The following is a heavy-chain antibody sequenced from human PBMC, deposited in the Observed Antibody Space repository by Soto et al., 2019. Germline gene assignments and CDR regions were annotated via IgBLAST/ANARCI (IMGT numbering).Heavy chain of an antibody. J-gene: IGHJ4*02. Sequence: ASVKVSCKASGYTFTGCYMHWVRQAPGQGLEWMGWINPNSGGTNYAQKFQGRVTMTRDTSISTAYMELSRLRSDDTAVYYCARDLDSSGLVYYYWGQGTLVTVSS. V-gene: IGHV1-2*02. D-gene: IGHD6-19*01. CDR1: GYTFTGCY. CDR3: ARDLDSSGLVYYY. CDR2: INPNSGGT.